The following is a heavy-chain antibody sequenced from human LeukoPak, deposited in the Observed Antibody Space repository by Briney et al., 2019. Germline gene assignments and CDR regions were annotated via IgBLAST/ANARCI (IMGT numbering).Heavy chain of an antibody. CDR3: TTEGILTAPGAFDI. CDR2: IKSKTDGGTT. V-gene: IGHV3-15*01. Sequence: GSLRHSCAASGFTFSNAWMSWVRQAPGKGLEWVGRIKSKTDGGTTDYAAPVKGRFTISRDDSKNTLYLQMNSLKTEDTAVYYCTTEGILTAPGAFDIWGQGTMVTVSS. D-gene: IGHD3-9*01. CDR1: GFTFSNAW. J-gene: IGHJ3*02.